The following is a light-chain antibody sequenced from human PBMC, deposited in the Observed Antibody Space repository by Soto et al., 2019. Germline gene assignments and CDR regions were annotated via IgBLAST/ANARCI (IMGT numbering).Light chain of an antibody. CDR3: QQCNNWPRT. CDR2: NAL. V-gene: IGKV3-15*01. Sequence: DIVVTQSPATLSASPGERVTLSCRASQFVSSRLAWYQRRPGQAPRLLIYNALTRATGIPARFSGSGSGTEFTLTISSLQSEDVALYYCQQCNNWPRTFGQGTKVDI. J-gene: IGKJ1*01. CDR1: QFVSSR.